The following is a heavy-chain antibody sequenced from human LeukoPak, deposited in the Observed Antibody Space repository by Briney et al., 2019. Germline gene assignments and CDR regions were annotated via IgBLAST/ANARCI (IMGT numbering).Heavy chain of an antibody. V-gene: IGHV1-69*04. Sequence: SVKVSCKTSGYRFITFGINWVRQAPGQGLEWMGRIIPILGIANYAQKFQGRVTITADKSTSTAYMELSSLRSEDTAVYYCARSIYGSGSYYGPPDYWGQGTLVTVSS. J-gene: IGHJ4*02. D-gene: IGHD3-10*01. CDR3: ARSIYGSGSYYGPPDY. CDR1: GYRFITFG. CDR2: IIPILGIA.